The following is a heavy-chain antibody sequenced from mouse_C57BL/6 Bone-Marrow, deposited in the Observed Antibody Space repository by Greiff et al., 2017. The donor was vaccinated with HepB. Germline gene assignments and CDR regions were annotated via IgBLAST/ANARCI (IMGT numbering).Heavy chain of an antibody. CDR1: GYTFTDYY. D-gene: IGHD2-1*01. Sequence: VQLQQSGPELVKPGASVKISCKASGYTFTDYYMNWVKQSHGKSLEWIGDINPNNGGTSYNQKFKGKATLTVDKSSSTAYMELRSLTSEDSAVYYCARRYGNYGYFDYWGQGTTLTVSS. CDR3: ARRYGNYGYFDY. J-gene: IGHJ2*01. CDR2: INPNNGGT. V-gene: IGHV1-26*01.